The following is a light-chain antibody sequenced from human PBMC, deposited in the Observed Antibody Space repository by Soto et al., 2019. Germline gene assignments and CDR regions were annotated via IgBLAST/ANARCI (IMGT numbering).Light chain of an antibody. V-gene: IGKV1-5*03. CDR1: QSISDW. Sequence: DIQMTQSPSSLSASVGDRVTITCRASQSISDWLAWFQQKPGKAPKLLIQKASNLESGVPSRFSGGGSGTEFTLTISSLQPDDFAPYYCQQYASSSVTFGQGTNLEI. J-gene: IGKJ2*01. CDR2: KAS. CDR3: QQYASSSVT.